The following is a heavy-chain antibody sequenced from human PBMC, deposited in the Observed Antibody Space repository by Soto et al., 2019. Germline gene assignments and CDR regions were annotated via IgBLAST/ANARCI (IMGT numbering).Heavy chain of an antibody. Sequence: GGSLRLSCAASGFTFSSYAMSWVRRAPGKGLEWVSAISGSGGSIYYADSVKGRFTISRDNSKNTLYLQMNSLRAEDTAVYYCAKVRAARHYYYYGMDVWGQGTTVTVSS. D-gene: IGHD6-6*01. J-gene: IGHJ6*02. CDR1: GFTFSSYA. CDR3: AKVRAARHYYYYGMDV. CDR2: ISGSGGSI. V-gene: IGHV3-23*01.